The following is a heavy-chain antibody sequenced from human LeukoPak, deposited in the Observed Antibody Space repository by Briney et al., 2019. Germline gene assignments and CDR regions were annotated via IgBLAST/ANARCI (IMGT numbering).Heavy chain of an antibody. CDR3: AKAASRFWDCTGGSCSGYFFDY. CDR2: ISGGSSGST. Sequence: GGSLRLSCAASGFTFSGYAMSWVRQAPGKGLVWVSTISGGSSGSTYYADSVKGRFTISRDSSKNTLFLQMNSLRAEDTAVYYCAKAASRFWDCTGGSCSGYFFDYWGQGTLVTVSS. D-gene: IGHD2-15*01. J-gene: IGHJ4*02. CDR1: GFTFSGYA. V-gene: IGHV3-23*01.